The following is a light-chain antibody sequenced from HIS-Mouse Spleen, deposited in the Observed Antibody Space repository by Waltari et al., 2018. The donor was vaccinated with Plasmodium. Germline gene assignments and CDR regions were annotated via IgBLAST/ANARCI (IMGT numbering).Light chain of an antibody. Sequence: DIQMTQSPSPLSASVGDRVPITCRVSQSISSWLAWFQQKPGKAPKLLIYKASSLESGVPSRFSGSGSETEFTLTISSLQPDDFATYYCQQYNSYSYTFGQGTKLEIK. CDR1: QSISSW. CDR3: QQYNSYSYT. V-gene: IGKV1-5*03. J-gene: IGKJ2*01. CDR2: KAS.